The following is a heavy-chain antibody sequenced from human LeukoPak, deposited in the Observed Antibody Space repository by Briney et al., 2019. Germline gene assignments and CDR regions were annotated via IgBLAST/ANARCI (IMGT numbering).Heavy chain of an antibody. CDR2: ISAYNGNT. Sequence: ASVKVSCKASGYTFTSYGISWVRQAPGQGLEWMGWISAYNGNTNYAQKLQGRVTMTTDTSTSTAYMELRSLRSEDTAVYYCARGALTYYYDSSGVRLDYWGQGTLVTVSS. CDR1: GYTFTSYG. D-gene: IGHD3-22*01. V-gene: IGHV1-18*01. J-gene: IGHJ4*02. CDR3: ARGALTYYYDSSGVRLDY.